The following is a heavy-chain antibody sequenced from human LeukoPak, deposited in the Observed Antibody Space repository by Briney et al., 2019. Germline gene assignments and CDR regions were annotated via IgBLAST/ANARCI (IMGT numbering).Heavy chain of an antibody. V-gene: IGHV4-38-2*02. CDR3: AKGSGSYTYFDS. CDR1: GYSISSGYY. D-gene: IGHD1-26*01. CDR2: IYRSGTT. Sequence: PSETLSLTCTVSGYSISSGYYWGWIRQPPGKGLEWIGSIYRSGTTYYNPSLKSRVTISVDTSKNQFSLNLSSVTAADTAVYYCAKGSGSYTYFDSWGQGTLVTVSS. J-gene: IGHJ4*02.